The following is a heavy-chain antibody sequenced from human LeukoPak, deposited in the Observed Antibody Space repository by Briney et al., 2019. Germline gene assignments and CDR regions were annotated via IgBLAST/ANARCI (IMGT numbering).Heavy chain of an antibody. CDR1: GGSFSGYY. J-gene: IGHJ4*02. Sequence: PSETLSLTCVVYGGSFSGYYWTWIRQPPGKVLEWIGEIHYSGATSYKPSLKSRVTISGDTSKNQVSLNLRSVTAADTAVYYCARGRLDGYYFDYWGQGALATVSS. D-gene: IGHD1-1*01. V-gene: IGHV4-34*01. CDR3: ARGRLDGYYFDY. CDR2: IHYSGAT.